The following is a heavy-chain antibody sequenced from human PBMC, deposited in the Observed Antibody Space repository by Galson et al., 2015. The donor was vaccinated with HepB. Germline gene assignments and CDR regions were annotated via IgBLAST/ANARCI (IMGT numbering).Heavy chain of an antibody. V-gene: IGHV4-61*02. CDR2: VYTSGTT. J-gene: IGHJ5*02. CDR1: GGSISSGTYY. D-gene: IGHD3-3*01. Sequence: TLSLPCTVSGGSISSGTYYWSWIRQPAGKGLEWIGRVYTSGTTSYNPSLKSRVTMSLDTSKNQVSLRLSSVTAPDTAVYYCARVEFLQWFFDPWGQGTLVTVSS. CDR3: ARVEFLQWFFDP.